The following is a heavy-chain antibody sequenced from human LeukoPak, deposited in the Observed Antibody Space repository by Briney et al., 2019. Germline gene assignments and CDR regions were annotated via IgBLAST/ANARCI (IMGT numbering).Heavy chain of an antibody. V-gene: IGHV4-34*01. Sequence: SETLSLTCAVCGGSFSGYYWRWLRQPPGTGLEWIGEINHSGSTNYNPSLKSRVTISVDTSKNQFSLKLSSVTAADTAVYYCARAKGGSWYIIGWFDPWGQGTLVTVSS. CDR2: INHSGST. J-gene: IGHJ5*02. D-gene: IGHD6-13*01. CDR1: GGSFSGYY. CDR3: ARAKGGSWYIIGWFDP.